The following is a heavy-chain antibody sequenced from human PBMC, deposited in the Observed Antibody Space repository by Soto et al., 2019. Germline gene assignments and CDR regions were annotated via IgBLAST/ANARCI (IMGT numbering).Heavy chain of an antibody. D-gene: IGHD6-19*01. Sequence: EVQLVESGGGLVQPGRSLRLSCAASGFTFDDYAMHWVRQAPGKGLEWVSGISWNSGSIGYADSVKGRFTISRDNAKNYLYLQMNSLRAEDTALYYCAKDGIAVAGCRGGAEYFQHWGQGNLVTVSS. V-gene: IGHV3-9*01. CDR3: AKDGIAVAGCRGGAEYFQH. J-gene: IGHJ1*01. CDR2: ISWNSGSI. CDR1: GFTFDDYA.